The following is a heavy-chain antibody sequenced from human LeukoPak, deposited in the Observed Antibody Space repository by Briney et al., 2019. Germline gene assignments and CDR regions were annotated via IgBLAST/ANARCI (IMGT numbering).Heavy chain of an antibody. Sequence: PGGSLRLSCAASGFTFSSYAMSWVRQAPGKGLEWVSAISGSCGSTYYADSVKGRFTISRDNSKKTLYLQMNSLRAEDTAVYYCAKGQLVRGEFDYWGQGTLVTVSS. CDR2: ISGSCGST. D-gene: IGHD6-6*01. V-gene: IGHV3-23*01. CDR3: AKGQLVRGEFDY. CDR1: GFTFSSYA. J-gene: IGHJ4*02.